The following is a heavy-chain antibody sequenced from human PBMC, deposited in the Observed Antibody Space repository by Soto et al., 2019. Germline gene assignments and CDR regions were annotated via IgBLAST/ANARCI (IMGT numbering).Heavy chain of an antibody. V-gene: IGHV1-69*08. Sequence: QVQLVQSGAEVKKPGSSVKVSCKSSGYTFTIYTVTWVRQAPGQGLEWMGRIIPIFTQTNYAQKFQDRVTITADKSTSTGYMELSGLRYEDTAVYYCARGGVGAAGGMDVWGQGTTVTVSS. CDR1: GYTFTIYT. D-gene: IGHD1-26*01. CDR2: IIPIFTQT. J-gene: IGHJ6*02. CDR3: ARGGVGAAGGMDV.